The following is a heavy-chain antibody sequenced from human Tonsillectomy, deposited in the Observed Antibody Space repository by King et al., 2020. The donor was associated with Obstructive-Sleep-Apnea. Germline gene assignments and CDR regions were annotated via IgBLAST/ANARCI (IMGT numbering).Heavy chain of an antibody. CDR2: ISYDGSNK. CDR1: GFTFSSYG. Sequence: VQLVESGGGVVQPGRSLRLSCAASGFTFSSYGMHWVRQAPGKGLEWGAVISYDGSNKYYADSVKGRFTISRDNSKNTLYLQMNSLRAEDTAVYYCAKDRITMVRGGFDYWGQGTLVTVSS. CDR3: AKDRITMVRGGFDY. V-gene: IGHV3-30*18. D-gene: IGHD3-10*01. J-gene: IGHJ4*02.